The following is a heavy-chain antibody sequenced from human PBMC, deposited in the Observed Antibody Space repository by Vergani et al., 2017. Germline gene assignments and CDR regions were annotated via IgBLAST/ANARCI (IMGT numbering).Heavy chain of an antibody. CDR1: GFSLNTRGVS. V-gene: IGHV2-5*04. CDR3: VLTNTECAITCCLYPFYHYYCFDL. J-gene: IGHJ6*03. CDR2: IFWNGDQ. Sequence: QITLKESGPTLVKPTQTLTLTCTFSGFSLNTRGVSVAWIRQPPGKALDWLALIFWNGDQHYSPSLNNRVTITKDTSRNQVVITMTNMDSVDTGTYYCVLTNTECAITCCLYPFYHYYCFDLWGKGTMVTVSS. D-gene: IGHD2/OR15-2a*01.